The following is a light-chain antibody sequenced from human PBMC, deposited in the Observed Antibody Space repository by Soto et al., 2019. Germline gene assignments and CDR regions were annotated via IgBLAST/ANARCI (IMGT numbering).Light chain of an antibody. CDR1: SSNIGAGYD. V-gene: IGLV1-40*01. CDR3: QSYDSSLSGSV. CDR2: GNN. Sequence: QSVLTQPPSVSGAPGQRVTISCTGSSSNIGAGYDVHWYQQLPGTAPKLLIFGNNNRPSRVPDRFSGSKSGTSASLAITGLQADDEADYYCQSYDSSLSGSVFGGGTKLTFL. J-gene: IGLJ2*01.